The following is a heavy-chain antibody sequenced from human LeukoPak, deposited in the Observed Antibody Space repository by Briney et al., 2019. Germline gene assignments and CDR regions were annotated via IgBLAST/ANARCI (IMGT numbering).Heavy chain of an antibody. CDR3: TRAYSSSSPFDY. V-gene: IGHV1-46*01. J-gene: IGHJ4*02. CDR1: GYTFTSHY. CDR2: INPSGGST. Sequence: GASVKVSCKASGYTFTSHYMYWVRQAPGQGLEWMGVINPSGGSTSYAQKFQGRVTMTRDTPTSTVYMELSSLRSEDTAVYFCTRAYSSSSPFDYWGQGTLVTVSS. D-gene: IGHD6-6*01.